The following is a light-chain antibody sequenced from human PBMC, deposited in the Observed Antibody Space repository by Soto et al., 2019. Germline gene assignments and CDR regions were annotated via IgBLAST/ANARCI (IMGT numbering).Light chain of an antibody. V-gene: IGKV3-11*01. J-gene: IGKJ4*01. CDR1: QSVSSY. CDR3: QQRSNWPPLT. Sequence: EIVLTQSPATLSLSPWERATLSCMASQSVSSYLAWYQQKPGQAPRLLIYDASNRATGIPARFSGSGSGADFTLTISSLEPEDFAVYYCQQRSNWPPLTFGGGTKVDIK. CDR2: DAS.